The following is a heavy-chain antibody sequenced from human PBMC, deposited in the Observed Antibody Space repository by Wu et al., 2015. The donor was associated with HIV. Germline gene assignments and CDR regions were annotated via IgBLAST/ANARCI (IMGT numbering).Heavy chain of an antibody. CDR1: GYTFIGYY. CDR2: INPNSGGT. D-gene: IGHD5-24*01. J-gene: IGHJ4*02. CDR3: LTAIDGIVY. V-gene: IGHV1-2*02. Sequence: QVQLVQSGADVKKPGASVKVSCKASGYTFIGYYMHWVRQAPGQGLEWMGWINPNSGGTSYAQKFQGRVTMTRDTSTNTAYMELSGLTFDDTAMYYCLTAIDGIVYWGQGPLVTVSS.